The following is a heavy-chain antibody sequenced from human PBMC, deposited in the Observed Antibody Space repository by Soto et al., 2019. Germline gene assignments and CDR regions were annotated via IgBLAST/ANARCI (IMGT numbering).Heavy chain of an antibody. D-gene: IGHD7-27*01. CDR1: GFTFSSYA. CDR2: ISGSGGST. J-gene: IGHJ4*02. CDR3: AKAPHGQLGSLNYFDY. Sequence: GGSLRLSCAASGFTFSSYAMSWVRQAPGKGLEWVSAISGSGGSTYYADSVKGRFTISRDNSKNTLYLQMNSLRAEDTAVYYCAKAPHGQLGSLNYFDYWGQGTLVTVSS. V-gene: IGHV3-23*01.